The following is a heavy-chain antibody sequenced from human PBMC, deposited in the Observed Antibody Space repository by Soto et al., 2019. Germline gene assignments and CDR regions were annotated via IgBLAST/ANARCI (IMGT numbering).Heavy chain of an antibody. V-gene: IGHV4-34*01. CDR3: ARKQVHYYAMDV. CDR1: GGSFSGYY. D-gene: IGHD3-10*01. J-gene: IGHJ6*02. CDR2: INHSGST. Sequence: SETLSLTCAVYGGSFSGYYWSWIRQPPGKGLEWIGEINHSGSTNYNPSLKSQVTISVDTSKNQFSMKLSSVTAADTAVYYLARKQVHYYAMDVWGQGTTVTVSS.